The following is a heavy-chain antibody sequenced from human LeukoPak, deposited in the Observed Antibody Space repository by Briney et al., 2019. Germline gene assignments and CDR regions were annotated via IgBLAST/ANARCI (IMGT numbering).Heavy chain of an antibody. V-gene: IGHV4-39*01. CDR1: GGSLSSSSYY. Sequence: SETVSLKCTVSGGSLSSSSYYWGGIRQPPGKGLEWIGSINYSGSTHHNPSLKSRVTKSVDTTKNQFSLKLSSVTAADTAVYYCARQRPEQWLIPYYFDYWGQGTLVSVSS. J-gene: IGHJ4*02. D-gene: IGHD6-19*01. CDR3: ARQRPEQWLIPYYFDY. CDR2: INYSGST.